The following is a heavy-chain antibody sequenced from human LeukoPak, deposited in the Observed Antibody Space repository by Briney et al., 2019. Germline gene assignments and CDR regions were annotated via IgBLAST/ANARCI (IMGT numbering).Heavy chain of an antibody. V-gene: IGHV4-59*01. D-gene: IGHD4-17*01. J-gene: IGHJ4*02. CDR1: GVSLSSYY. Sequence: SETLSLPCTVSGVSLSSYYWRWIRQPPGRGVECCGNISYSGSTNYNPSLKSRVTISVDTSKNQFSLKLSSVTAADTAVYYCARDNQYNSASSDYGGTNFDSWGQGTLVTVSS. CDR3: ARDNQYNSASSDYGGTNFDS. CDR2: ISYSGST.